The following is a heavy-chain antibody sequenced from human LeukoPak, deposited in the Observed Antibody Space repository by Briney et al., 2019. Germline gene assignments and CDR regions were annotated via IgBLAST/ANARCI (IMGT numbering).Heavy chain of an antibody. CDR3: VGGPDDKKLGY. V-gene: IGHV3-7*01. CDR2: IKQDGSEK. D-gene: IGHD3-22*01. J-gene: IGHJ4*02. Sequence: PGGSLILSCAASGFTFSSYWMSWVRQAPGKGLEWVANIKQDGSEKYFVDSVKGRFTISRDNAKNSVYLQMNSLRAEDTAVYYCVGGPDDKKLGYWGQGTLVTVSS. CDR1: GFTFSSYW.